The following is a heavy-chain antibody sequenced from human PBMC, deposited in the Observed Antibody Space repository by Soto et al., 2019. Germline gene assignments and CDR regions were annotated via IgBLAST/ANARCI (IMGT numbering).Heavy chain of an antibody. J-gene: IGHJ6*03. CDR3: ARSTEVKDIVAPPSRYYMDV. Sequence: GGSLRLSCAASGFTFSSYSMNWVRQAPGKGLEWVSYISSSSSTIYYADSVKGRFTISRDNAKNSLYLQMNSLRAEDTAVYYCARSTEVKDIVAPPSRYYMDVWGKGTTVTVSS. V-gene: IGHV3-48*01. CDR2: ISSSSSTI. D-gene: IGHD5-12*01. CDR1: GFTFSSYS.